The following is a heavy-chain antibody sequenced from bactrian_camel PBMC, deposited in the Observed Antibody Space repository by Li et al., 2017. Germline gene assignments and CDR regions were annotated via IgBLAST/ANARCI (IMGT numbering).Heavy chain of an antibody. CDR2: IYNDASRT. CDR1: SFAGIFNTYY. D-gene: IGHD3*01. Sequence: HVQLVESGGGLVQPGGSLRLSCAASSFAGIFNTYYMSWVRQPPGKGPEWVSNIYNDASRTYYLDSVKGRFTISQDNAKNTVYLQMNSLKIEDTAVYYCALGSSRQATMTARGKGTQVTVS. J-gene: IGHJ4*01. V-gene: IGHV3-2*01.